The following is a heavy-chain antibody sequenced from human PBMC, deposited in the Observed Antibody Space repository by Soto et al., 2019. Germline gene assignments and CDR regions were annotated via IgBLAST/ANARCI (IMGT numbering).Heavy chain of an antibody. Sequence: VQLVESGGGVVQPGRSLRLSCAASGFTFSHHGMHWVRQAPGKGLEWLTVVSSDGSITYDADSVRGRFAISRDNSKNTLYLQMNSLRPEDTAVYYCAKESDYYSNSKWSFDSWGQGILVTVSS. V-gene: IGHV3-30*18. CDR1: GFTFSHHG. CDR2: VSSDGSIT. D-gene: IGHD2-21*01. J-gene: IGHJ4*02. CDR3: AKESDYYSNSKWSFDS.